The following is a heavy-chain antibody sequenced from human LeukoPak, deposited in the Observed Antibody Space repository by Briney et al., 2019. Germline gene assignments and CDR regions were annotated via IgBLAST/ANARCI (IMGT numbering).Heavy chain of an antibody. Sequence: SETLSLTCTVSGGSISSNNYYWGWIRQPPGKGLEWIGSIYYSGSTYYNLSLKSRVPISVDTSKNQFSLKLSSVTAADTAVFYCARHRYCTISSCYSGGHSWFDPWGQGTLVTVSS. J-gene: IGHJ5*02. CDR2: IYYSGST. D-gene: IGHD2-2*02. V-gene: IGHV4-39*01. CDR3: ARHRYCTISSCYSGGHSWFDP. CDR1: GGSISSNNYY.